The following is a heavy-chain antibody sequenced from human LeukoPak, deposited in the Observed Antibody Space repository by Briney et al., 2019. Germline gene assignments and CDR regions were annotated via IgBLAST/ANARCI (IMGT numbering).Heavy chain of an antibody. CDR2: ISSSGGNT. Sequence: PGGSLRLSCAASGFTFSSYSMSWVRQAPGKGLEWVSSISSSGGNTYYPDSVKGRFTISRDNAKNSLYLQMNSLGAEDTAVYYCARDLAYYDFWSGYYTPGSLFDYWGQGTLVTVSS. CDR1: GFTFSSYS. CDR3: ARDLAYYDFWSGYYTPGSLFDY. D-gene: IGHD3-3*01. J-gene: IGHJ4*02. V-gene: IGHV3-21*01.